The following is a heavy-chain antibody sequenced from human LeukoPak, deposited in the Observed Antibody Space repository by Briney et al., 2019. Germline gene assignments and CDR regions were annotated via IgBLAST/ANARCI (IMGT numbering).Heavy chain of an antibody. D-gene: IGHD1-26*01. Sequence: GGSLRLSCAASGFTFSSYGMHWVRQAPGKGLEWVAVISYDGSNKYYADSVKGRFTISRDNSKNTLYLQMNSLRAEDTAVYYCANMLVELLDYWGQGTLVTVSS. CDR3: ANMLVELLDY. J-gene: IGHJ4*02. V-gene: IGHV3-30*18. CDR1: GFTFSSYG. CDR2: ISYDGSNK.